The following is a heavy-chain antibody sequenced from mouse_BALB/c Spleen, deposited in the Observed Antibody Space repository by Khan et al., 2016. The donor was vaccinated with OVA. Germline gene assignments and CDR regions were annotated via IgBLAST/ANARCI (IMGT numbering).Heavy chain of an antibody. CDR1: GYTFTTAG. Sequence: QVQLKQSGPELKKPGETVRISCKASGYTFTTAGIQWVQKMPGKGLKWIGWINTHSGVPKYAEDFKGRFAFSLEISVNTAYLQITNLKNEDAATDFCARGGAAYCRNDGGDMEYWGQGTSATVSS. CDR3: ARGGAAYCRNDGGDMEY. CDR2: INTHSGVP. J-gene: IGHJ4*01. V-gene: IGHV9-4*02. D-gene: IGHD2-12*01.